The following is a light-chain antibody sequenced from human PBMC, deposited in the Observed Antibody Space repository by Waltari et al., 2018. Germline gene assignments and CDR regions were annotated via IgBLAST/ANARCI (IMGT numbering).Light chain of an antibody. J-gene: IGKJ2*01. CDR1: QSISTW. Sequence: DIQMTQSPSTLSAFLGDRVTTTCRASQSISTWLAWFQQKPGNAPKVLIYKASSLESGVPSRFSGSGSGTEFTLTISSLQPDDFATYYCQHYNSFPYTFGQGTKLEIK. V-gene: IGKV1-5*03. CDR3: QHYNSFPYT. CDR2: KAS.